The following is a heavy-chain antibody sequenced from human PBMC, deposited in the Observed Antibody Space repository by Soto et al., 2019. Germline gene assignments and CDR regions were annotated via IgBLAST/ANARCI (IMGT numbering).Heavy chain of an antibody. V-gene: IGHV3-21*01. CDR1: GFIFSSYR. J-gene: IGHJ6*02. CDR3: ASKQVIGDYSGLDV. Sequence: EVKLVESGGGLVKPGGSLRLSCAASGFIFSSYRMNWVRQAPGKGLEWISSISTNSRYISYADSVEGRFTVSRDNSNNSLYLQMDNLRAEDKAVYYCASKQVIGDYSGLDVWGQGTTVTVSS. D-gene: IGHD3-16*02. CDR2: ISTNSRYI.